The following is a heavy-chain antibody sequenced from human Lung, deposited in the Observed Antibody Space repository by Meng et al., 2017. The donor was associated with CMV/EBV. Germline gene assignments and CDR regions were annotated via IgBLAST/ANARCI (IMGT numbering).Heavy chain of an antibody. D-gene: IGHD6-13*01. CDR1: GFTFSGSA. CDR2: IKTKADNYAT. J-gene: IGHJ4*02. V-gene: IGHV3-73*01. CDR3: TRLTAADTSVDC. Sequence: GGSLRLXXAASGFTFSGSAIHWVRQASGKGLEWVGRIKTKADNYATAYAASLKGRFTISRDDSQNTAYLQMNSLKTEDTAVYYCTRLTAADTSVDCWGQGTLVXVSS.